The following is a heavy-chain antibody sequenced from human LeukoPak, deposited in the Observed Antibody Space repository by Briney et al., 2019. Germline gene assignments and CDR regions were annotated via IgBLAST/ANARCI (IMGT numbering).Heavy chain of an antibody. D-gene: IGHD3-22*01. V-gene: IGHV4-39*01. J-gene: IGHJ4*02. Sequence: PSETLSLTCTVSGGSISSSSYYWGWIRQPPGKGLEWIGSIYYSGSTYYNPSLKSRVTISVDTSKYQFSLKLSSVTAADTAVYYCARRDPHYYDSSGYFDYWGQGTLVTVSS. CDR1: GGSISSSSYY. CDR3: ARRDPHYYDSSGYFDY. CDR2: IYYSGST.